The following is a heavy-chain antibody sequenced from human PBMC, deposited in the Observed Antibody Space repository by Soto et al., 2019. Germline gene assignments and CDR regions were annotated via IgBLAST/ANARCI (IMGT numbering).Heavy chain of an antibody. CDR3: ARRSLSGIGWFDS. CDR2: FHYGESP. Sequence: SETLSLTCTVSGGSISTGSYFWGWVRQPPGKGLEWIGNFHYGESPYYKSSLKSRVTIPVDTSKNQFSLSLSSVTAADTAIYYCARRSLSGIGWFDSWGPGTLVTVSS. CDR1: GGSISTGSYF. V-gene: IGHV4-39*01. J-gene: IGHJ5*01. D-gene: IGHD6-19*01.